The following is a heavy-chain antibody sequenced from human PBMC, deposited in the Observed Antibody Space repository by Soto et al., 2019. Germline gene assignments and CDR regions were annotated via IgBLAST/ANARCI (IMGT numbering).Heavy chain of an antibody. CDR2: MNAGVGNT. CDR1: GYTFTDYA. J-gene: IGHJ4*02. V-gene: IGHV1-3*01. D-gene: IGHD5-18*01. CDR3: AIDTAYTFGSLNY. Sequence: HVELVQSGADVKKPGASVTISCKASGYTFTDYALHWVRQAPGQRLEWMGWMNAGVGNTLYSQKFQGRITITRDTSASTAYMELHSLKSEDTDIYYCAIDTAYTFGSLNYWGPGTLVTVSS.